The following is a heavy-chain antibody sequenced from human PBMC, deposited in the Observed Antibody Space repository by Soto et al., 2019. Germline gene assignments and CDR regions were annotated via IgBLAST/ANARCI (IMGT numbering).Heavy chain of an antibody. D-gene: IGHD3-10*01. CDR2: TFVTGAT. Sequence: QVQLQESGPGLVKSSETLSLICFVSGEALGSGQSYWNWIRQAPGKVLEWIGQTFVTGATKYSAFHNGRLTMSVDTSNSQSSLALTSVPAADSATYFCARGRSDTAGSSFARRMDVWGQGTTVTVSS. CDR3: ARGRSDTAGSSFARRMDV. CDR1: GEALGSGQSY. J-gene: IGHJ6*02. V-gene: IGHV4-61*01.